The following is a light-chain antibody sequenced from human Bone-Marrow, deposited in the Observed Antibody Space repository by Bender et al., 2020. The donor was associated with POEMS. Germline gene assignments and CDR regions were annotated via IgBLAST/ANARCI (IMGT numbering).Light chain of an antibody. CDR3: CSYAGTDTYLI. CDR1: SSDVGSYNL. Sequence: QSALTQPASVSGSPGQSITISCTGTSSDVGSYNLVSWYQQHPGKAPKLMIYEGSKRPSGVSNRFSGSKSGSTAFLTISGLQAEDEADYYCCSYAGTDTYLIFGGGTKLTVL. V-gene: IGLV2-23*01. CDR2: EGS. J-gene: IGLJ2*01.